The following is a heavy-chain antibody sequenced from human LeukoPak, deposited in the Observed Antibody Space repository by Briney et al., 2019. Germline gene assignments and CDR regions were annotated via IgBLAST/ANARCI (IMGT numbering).Heavy chain of an antibody. J-gene: IGHJ4*02. CDR1: GGSFSGYY. CDR2: INHSGST. D-gene: IGHD3-22*01. V-gene: IGHV4-34*01. CDR3: ARESRRYYYDSSGYYYNDY. Sequence: SETLSLTCAVYGGSFSGYYWSWIRQPPGKGLEWIGEINHSGSTNYNPSLKSRVTISVDTSKNQFSLKLSSVTAADMAVYYCARESRRYYYDSSGYYYNDYWGQGTLVTVSS.